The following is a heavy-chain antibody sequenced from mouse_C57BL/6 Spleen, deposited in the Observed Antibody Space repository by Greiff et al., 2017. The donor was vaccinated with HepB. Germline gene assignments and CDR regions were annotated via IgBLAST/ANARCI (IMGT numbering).Heavy chain of an antibody. CDR1: GYSITSGYY. J-gene: IGHJ2*01. CDR2: ISYDGSN. D-gene: IGHD4-1*01. V-gene: IGHV3-6*01. Sequence: EVKLMESGPGLVKPSQSLSLTCSVTGYSITSGYYWNWIRQFPGNKLEWMGYISYDGSNNYNPSLKNRISITRDTSKNQFFLKLNSVTTEDTATYYCARAPSNWGFDYWGQGTTLTVSS. CDR3: ARAPSNWGFDY.